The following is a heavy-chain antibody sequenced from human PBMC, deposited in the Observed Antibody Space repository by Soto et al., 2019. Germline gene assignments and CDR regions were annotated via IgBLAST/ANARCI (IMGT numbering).Heavy chain of an antibody. J-gene: IGHJ5*02. CDR3: AHSGEPQLPTASGGTGWFDP. Sequence: QITLKESGPTLVKPTQTLTLTCTFSGFSLSTSGVGVGWIRQPPGKALEWLALIYWADDKRYSPTLKSRLTSTKEPSXXQXVXXMTNMDPVDTATDFCAHSGEPQLPTASGGTGWFDPGGQGTLVTVSS. CDR2: IYWADDK. V-gene: IGHV2-5*02. D-gene: IGHD6-13*01. CDR1: GFSLSTSGVG.